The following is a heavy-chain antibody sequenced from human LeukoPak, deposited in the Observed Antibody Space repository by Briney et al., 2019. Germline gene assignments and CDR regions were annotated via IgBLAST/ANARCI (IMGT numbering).Heavy chain of an antibody. D-gene: IGHD1-26*01. CDR1: GFTFSSYS. Sequence: GGSLGLSCAASGFTFSSYSMNWVRQAPGKGLEWVSHITASGTAMFYADSVKGRFTISRDNAKNSLYLQMNSLRDEDTAVYYCASSGSYRFDYWGQGTLVTVSS. J-gene: IGHJ4*02. CDR2: ITASGTAM. CDR3: ASSGSYRFDY. V-gene: IGHV3-48*02.